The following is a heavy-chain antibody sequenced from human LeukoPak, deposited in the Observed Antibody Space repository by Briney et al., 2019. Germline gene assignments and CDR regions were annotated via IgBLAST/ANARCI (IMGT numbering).Heavy chain of an antibody. CDR2: ISAYNGNT. J-gene: IGHJ6*02. CDR1: GYTFTSYG. V-gene: IGHV1-18*01. CDR3: ARDVISILLYYGMDV. D-gene: IGHD2/OR15-2a*01. Sequence: ASVKVSCKASGYTFTSYGISWVRQAPAQGLEWMGWISAYNGNTNYAQKLQGRVTMTTDTSTSTADMELRSLRSDNTAVYYCARDVISILLYYGMDVWGQGTTVTVSS.